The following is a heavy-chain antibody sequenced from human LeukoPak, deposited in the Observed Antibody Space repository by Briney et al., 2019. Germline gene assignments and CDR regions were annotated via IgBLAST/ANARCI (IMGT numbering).Heavy chain of an antibody. J-gene: IGHJ4*02. CDR3: ARVGTVAGTFICRY. D-gene: IGHD6-19*01. V-gene: IGHV1-8*03. CDR1: GYTFTSYD. CDR2: MNPNSGNT. Sequence: ASVKVSCKASGYTFTSYDINWVRQAPGQGLEWMGWMNPNSGNTGYAQKFQGRVTITRNTSISTAYMELSSLRSEDTAVYYCARVGTVAGTFICRYWGQGTLVTVSS.